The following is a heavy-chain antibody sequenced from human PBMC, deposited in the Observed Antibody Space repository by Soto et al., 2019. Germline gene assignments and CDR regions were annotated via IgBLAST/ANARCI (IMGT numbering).Heavy chain of an antibody. CDR3: TKEVYGMGYYYYGMAV. D-gene: IGHD2-8*01. Sequence: EVQLVESGGGLVQPGRSLRLSCVASGFIFGDFAMHWVRQAPGKGLEWVSSITWNSASIAYADSVKGRFTISRDNAKNSLYLQMNNPRPEDAALYYCTKEVYGMGYYYYGMAVWGQGTTVIVSS. CDR2: ITWNSASI. V-gene: IGHV3-9*01. J-gene: IGHJ6*02. CDR1: GFIFGDFA.